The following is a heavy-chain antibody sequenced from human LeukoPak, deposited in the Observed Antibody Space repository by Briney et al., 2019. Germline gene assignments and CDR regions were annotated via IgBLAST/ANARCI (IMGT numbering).Heavy chain of an antibody. CDR2: INSEGSST. J-gene: IGHJ4*02. V-gene: IGHV3-74*01. Sequence: GGSLRLSCAASGITLSNYWMHWVRQAPGKGLVWVSRINSEGSSTSYADSVKGRFTISRDNAKNTLFLQMNSLRAEDTAVYYCGSVFDYWGQGALVTVSS. CDR1: GITLSNYW. CDR3: GSVFDY.